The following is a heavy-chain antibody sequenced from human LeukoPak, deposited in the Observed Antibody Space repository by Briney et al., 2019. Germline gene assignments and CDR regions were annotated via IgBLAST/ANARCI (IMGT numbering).Heavy chain of an antibody. CDR3: AIDRITMVRGVITTHYYYFCMDV. CDR2: ISYDRSNK. J-gene: IGHJ6*04. CDR1: EFTFSSYD. V-gene: IGHV3-30*03. D-gene: IGHD3-10*01. Sequence: GGSLRLSCAASEFTFSSYDMHRVRQAPSQRLKKGPVISYDRSNKYYTDSVKGRFTISSDNSKNKFYLQMNTLRAGDMAVYYCAIDRITMVRGVITTHYYYFCMDVWGKGTTVTVSS.